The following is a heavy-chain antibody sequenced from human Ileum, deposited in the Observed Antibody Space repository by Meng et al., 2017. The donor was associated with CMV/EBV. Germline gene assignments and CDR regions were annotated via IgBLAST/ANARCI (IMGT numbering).Heavy chain of an antibody. Sequence: CQASCYTFSSDNMIWLRQAPGEAHEWMGLIDTNAAHPSYAHRSTGCFVFSFDTAVSTAYLQSSSLNPEDTAVYCCARDGLSGRYFDYWGQGTLVTVSS. J-gene: IGHJ4*02. CDR3: ARDGLSGRYFDY. V-gene: IGHV7-4-1*02. CDR1: CYTFSSDN. D-gene: IGHD1-26*01. CDR2: IDTNAAHP.